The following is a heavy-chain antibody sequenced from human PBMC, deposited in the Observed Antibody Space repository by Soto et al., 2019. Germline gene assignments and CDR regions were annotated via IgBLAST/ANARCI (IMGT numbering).Heavy chain of an antibody. Sequence: EVQLVESGGGLVKPGGSLRLSCAASGFTFSNAWMSWVRQAPGKGLEWVGRIKSKTDGGTTDYAAPVKGRFTISRDDSKNTLYLQMNSLKTEDTAVYYCTSSMIRGVIRPYWGQGTLVTVSS. CDR3: TSSMIRGVIRPY. J-gene: IGHJ4*02. D-gene: IGHD3-10*01. CDR1: GFTFSNAW. CDR2: IKSKTDGGTT. V-gene: IGHV3-15*01.